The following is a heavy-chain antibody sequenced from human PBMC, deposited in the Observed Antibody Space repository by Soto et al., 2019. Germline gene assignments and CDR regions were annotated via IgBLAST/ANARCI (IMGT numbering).Heavy chain of an antibody. CDR3: ARVASSFWYGGLFDY. D-gene: IGHD6-13*01. CDR2: ISSDGSST. J-gene: IGHJ4*02. Sequence: EVQLVESGGGLVQPGGSLRLSCAASGFTFSTYWMHWVRQPPGKGLVWVSRISSDGSSTSYADSVKGRFTISRDSAKNTLYLQMNSLRAEDTAVYYCARVASSFWYGGLFDYWGQGTLVTVSS. V-gene: IGHV3-74*01. CDR1: GFTFSTYW.